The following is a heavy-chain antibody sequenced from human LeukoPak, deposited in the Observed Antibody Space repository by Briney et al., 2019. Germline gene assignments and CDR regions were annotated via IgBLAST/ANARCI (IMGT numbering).Heavy chain of an antibody. CDR1: GYTFTGYY. Sequence: ASVKVSCKASGYTFTGYYMHWVRQAPGQGLEWMGWINPNSGGTNYAQKFQGRVTMTRDTSTSTAYMELSRRRSDDTAVYYCARDLGVWELLWWFDPWGQGTLVTVSS. CDR2: INPNSGGT. D-gene: IGHD1-26*01. V-gene: IGHV1-2*02. J-gene: IGHJ5*02. CDR3: ARDLGVWELLWWFDP.